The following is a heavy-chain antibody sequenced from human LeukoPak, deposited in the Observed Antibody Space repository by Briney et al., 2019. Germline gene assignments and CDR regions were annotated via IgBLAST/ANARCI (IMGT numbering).Heavy chain of an antibody. CDR1: GFTFSSYA. V-gene: IGHV3-23*01. J-gene: IGHJ6*03. D-gene: IGHD3-10*01. CDR2: ISGSGGST. CDR3: ASHYYGSGSYYHYYYYMDV. Sequence: SGGSLRLSCAASGFTFSSYAMSWVRQAPGKGLEWVSAISGSGGSTYYADSVKGRFTISRDNSKNTLYLQMNSLGAEDTAVYYCASHYYGSGSYYHYYYYMDVWGKGTTVTVSS.